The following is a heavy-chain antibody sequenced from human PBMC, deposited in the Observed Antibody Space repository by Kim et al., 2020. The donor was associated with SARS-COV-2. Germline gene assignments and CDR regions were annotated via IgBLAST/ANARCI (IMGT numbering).Heavy chain of an antibody. Sequence: GGSLRLSCAASGFTFSSYSMNWVRQAPGKGLEWVLSISSSSSYIYYADSVKGRFTISRDNAKNSLYLQMNSLRAEDTAVYYCAPRGEWYGFDPWGQGTLVTVSS. CDR3: APRGEWYGFDP. CDR1: GFTFSSYS. D-gene: IGHD2-8*01. CDR2: ISSSSSYI. J-gene: IGHJ5*02. V-gene: IGHV3-21*01.